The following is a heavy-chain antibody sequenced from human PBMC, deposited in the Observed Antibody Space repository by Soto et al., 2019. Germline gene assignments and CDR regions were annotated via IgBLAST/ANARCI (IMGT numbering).Heavy chain of an antibody. Sequence: PSETLSLTCAFYGGSFSGYYWTWIRQPPGTGLEWIGEINHSGSTNYNPSLKSRVTISVDTSKNQFSLKLTSVTAADTAVYYCARDKITGLFDYWGQRTLVTVSS. CDR2: INHSGST. CDR1: GGSFSGYY. J-gene: IGHJ4*02. CDR3: ARDKITGLFDY. D-gene: IGHD2-8*02. V-gene: IGHV4-34*01.